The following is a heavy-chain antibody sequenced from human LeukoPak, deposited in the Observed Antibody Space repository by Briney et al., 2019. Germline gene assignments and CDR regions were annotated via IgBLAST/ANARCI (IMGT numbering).Heavy chain of an antibody. J-gene: IGHJ6*03. CDR3: ARAHDYYYYMDV. Sequence: SETLSLTCTVSGGSIRSRSNYWGWTRQPPGKGLEWIGSIYYTGYTFYNPSLKSRVTISVDTSKNQFSLKLSSVTAADTAVYYCARAHDYYYYMDVWGKGTTVTVSS. CDR1: GGSIRSRSNY. V-gene: IGHV4-39*07. CDR2: IYYTGYT.